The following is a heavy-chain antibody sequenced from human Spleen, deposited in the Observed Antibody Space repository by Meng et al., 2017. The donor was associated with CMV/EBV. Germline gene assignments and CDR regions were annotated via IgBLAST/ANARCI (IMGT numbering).Heavy chain of an antibody. Sequence: ASVKVSCKASGYTFTGYYMHWVRQAPGQGLEWMGWINPNSGGTNYAQKFQGRVTTTRDTSISTAYMELSRLRSDDTAVYYCARGGYDFWSGYVMVGLNNWFDPWGQGTLVTVSS. CDR2: INPNSGGT. J-gene: IGHJ5*02. CDR3: ARGGYDFWSGYVMVGLNNWFDP. CDR1: GYTFTGYY. V-gene: IGHV1-2*02. D-gene: IGHD3-3*01.